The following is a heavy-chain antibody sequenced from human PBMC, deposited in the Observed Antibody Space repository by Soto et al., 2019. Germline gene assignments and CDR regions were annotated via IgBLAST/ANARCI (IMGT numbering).Heavy chain of an antibody. Sequence: EAQLLESGGGLVQPGGSLRLSCAASGFTFSNYAMNWVRQAPGKGLEWVSGISGGSGDSTFYADSVKGRFTISRDKSKNTLHLQMNSLRTEDTAVYYCAKNQPSWATRAAFDYWGQGTLVTVSS. CDR1: GFTFSNYA. D-gene: IGHD2-2*01. CDR2: ISGGSGDST. CDR3: AKNQPSWATRAAFDY. J-gene: IGHJ4*02. V-gene: IGHV3-23*01.